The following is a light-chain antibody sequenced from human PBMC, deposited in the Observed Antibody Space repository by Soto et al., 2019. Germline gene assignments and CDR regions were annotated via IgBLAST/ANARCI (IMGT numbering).Light chain of an antibody. CDR1: HSVSTW. J-gene: IGKJ1*01. V-gene: IGKV1-5*01. CDR3: QEYSRY. CDR2: EAS. Sequence: DIQMTQSPSTLSASVGDRVTITCRARHSVSTWLAWYQQKPGKAPKVLISEASNLQSGGPSRFSGSGSGTEFTLTISSLQPYDIGTYYCQEYSRYFGPGTKVEIK.